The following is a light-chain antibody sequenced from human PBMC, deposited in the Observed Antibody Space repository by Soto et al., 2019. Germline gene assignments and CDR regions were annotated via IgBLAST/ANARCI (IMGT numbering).Light chain of an antibody. CDR1: QSISSW. CDR2: DAS. Sequence: DIQMTQSPSTLSASVGDRVTITCRASQSISSWLAWYQQKPGKAPKLLIYDASSLESGVPSRFSGSGSGTEFTLTISSLGPEEFAVCVCQQRSKSWPFGMGTKVDIK. J-gene: IGKJ1*01. V-gene: IGKV1-5*01. CDR3: QQRSKSWP.